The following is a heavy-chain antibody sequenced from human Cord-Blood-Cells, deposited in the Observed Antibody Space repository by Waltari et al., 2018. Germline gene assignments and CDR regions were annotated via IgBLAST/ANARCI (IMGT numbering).Heavy chain of an antibody. CDR3: AKDRNWNYFDY. J-gene: IGHJ4*02. CDR2: ISYDGSNK. D-gene: IGHD1-1*01. V-gene: IGHV3-30*18. Sequence: QVQLVESGGGGVQPGRSLRLSCAASGFTYSSYGMHWVRQAPGKGLEWVAVISYDGSNKYYADSVKGRFTISRDNSKNTLYLQMNSLRAEDTAVYYCAKDRNWNYFDYWGQGTLVTVSS. CDR1: GFTYSSYG.